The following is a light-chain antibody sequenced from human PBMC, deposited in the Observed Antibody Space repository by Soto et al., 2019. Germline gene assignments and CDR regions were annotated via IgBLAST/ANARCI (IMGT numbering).Light chain of an antibody. V-gene: IGKV3-20*01. CDR3: QQYANSPLLT. CDR1: QTIGSTY. J-gene: IGKJ4*01. CDR2: GTS. Sequence: EIVLTQSPGTLSLSPGETATLSCRASQTIGSTYLAWYQQKPGQAPRLLIFGTSSRATGIPDRFSGSGSGTDFTLSIRRLEPEDFAVYYCQQYANSPLLTFGGGTTVDIK.